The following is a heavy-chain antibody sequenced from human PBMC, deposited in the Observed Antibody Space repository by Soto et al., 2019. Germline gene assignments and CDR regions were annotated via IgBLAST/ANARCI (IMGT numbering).Heavy chain of an antibody. CDR1: GGSISTYF. Sequence: QVQLQESGPGLVKPSETLSLTCTVSGGSISTYFWSWIRQPAGGGLEWIGRIYTTGSTNYNPSLKSRVTMLLDTSRNQFYLKLSSGTAAETAVYYCAREVGYFDRSGSGVYHSHGVDFWGQGTTVTVSS. D-gene: IGHD3-22*01. V-gene: IGHV4-4*07. CDR2: IYTTGST. J-gene: IGHJ6*02. CDR3: AREVGYFDRSGSGVYHSHGVDF.